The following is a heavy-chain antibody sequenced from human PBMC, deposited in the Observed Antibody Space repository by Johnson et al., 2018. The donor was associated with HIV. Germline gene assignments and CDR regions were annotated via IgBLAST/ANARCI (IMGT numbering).Heavy chain of an antibody. Sequence: MQLVESGGGLVQSGGSLRLSCVVSGFSFSNYWMTWVRQAPGKGLEWVSGINWNGGSTDYVDSVKGRFTISRDNAKNSLYLQMNSLRAEDTALYYCARVTIFGVTKVDAFDIWGQGTMVTVSS. V-gene: IGHV3-20*04. D-gene: IGHD3-3*01. CDR1: GFSFSNYW. J-gene: IGHJ3*02. CDR2: INWNGGST. CDR3: ARVTIFGVTKVDAFDI.